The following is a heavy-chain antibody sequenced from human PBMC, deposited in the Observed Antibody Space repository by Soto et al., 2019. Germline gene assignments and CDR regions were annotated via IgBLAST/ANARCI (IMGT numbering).Heavy chain of an antibody. J-gene: IGHJ6*02. CDR3: ARDCPLGDYTRGSYYYGMDV. D-gene: IGHD4-17*01. CDR2: IYYSGST. Sequence: QVQLQESGPGLVKPSQTLSLTCTVSGGSISSGDYYWSWIRQPPGKGLEWIGYIYYSGSTYYNPSLKSRVTISVDPSKNQFSLKLSSVTAADTAVYYCARDCPLGDYTRGSYYYGMDVWGQGTTVTVSS. CDR1: GGSISSGDYY. V-gene: IGHV4-30-4*01.